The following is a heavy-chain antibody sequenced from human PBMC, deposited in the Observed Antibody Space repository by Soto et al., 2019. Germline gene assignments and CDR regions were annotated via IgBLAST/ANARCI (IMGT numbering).Heavy chain of an antibody. J-gene: IGHJ4*02. Sequence: EVQLLESGGGLVQPGGSLRLSCAASGFTFGSSDMSWVRQAPGKGLEWISGLSGSGGSTYYADSVKGRFTISRDTSKSTLYLQMHSLRVEDTAVYYCAKDSGYDHTDWGQGTLVTVSS. CDR2: LSGSGGST. CDR3: AKDSGYDHTD. CDR1: GFTFGSSD. D-gene: IGHD5-12*01. V-gene: IGHV3-23*01.